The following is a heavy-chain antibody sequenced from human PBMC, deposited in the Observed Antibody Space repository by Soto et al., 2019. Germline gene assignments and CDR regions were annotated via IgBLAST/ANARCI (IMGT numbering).Heavy chain of an antibody. CDR1: GGSFSGYY. CDR3: ARGRYYGQIDY. Sequence: SETLSLTCAVYGGSFSGYYWSWIRQPPGKGLEWIGEINHSGSTNYNPSLKSRVTISVDTSKNQFSLKLSSVTAADTAVYYCARGRYYGQIDYWGQGTLVTVSS. CDR2: INHSGST. D-gene: IGHD3-10*01. V-gene: IGHV4-34*01. J-gene: IGHJ4*02.